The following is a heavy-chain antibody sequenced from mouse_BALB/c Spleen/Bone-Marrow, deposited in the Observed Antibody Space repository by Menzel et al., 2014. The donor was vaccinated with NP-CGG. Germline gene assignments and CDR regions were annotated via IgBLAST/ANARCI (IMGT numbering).Heavy chain of an antibody. D-gene: IGHD2-14*01. Sequence: EVMLVESGGGLVKPGGSLKLSCAASGFVFSSYDMSWVRQTPEKRLEWVATISSGGSYTYYPDSVKGRFTISRDNARNTLYLQMSSLRSEDTALYYCARHAVEVRRALDYWGQGTSVTVSS. CDR2: ISSGGSYT. V-gene: IGHV5-9*02. CDR1: GFVFSSYD. J-gene: IGHJ4*01. CDR3: ARHAVEVRRALDY.